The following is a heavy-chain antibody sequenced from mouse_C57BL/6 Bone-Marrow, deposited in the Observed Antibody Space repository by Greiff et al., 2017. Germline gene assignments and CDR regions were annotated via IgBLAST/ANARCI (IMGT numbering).Heavy chain of an antibody. CDR1: GYTFTDHT. V-gene: IGHV1-78*01. CDR2: IYPRDGST. D-gene: IGHD4-1*01. J-gene: IGHJ4*01. CDR3: VRGSGGPLYAMDY. Sequence: QVQLQQSDAELVKPGASVKISCTVSGYTFTDHTIHWMKQRPEQGLEWIGYIYPRDGSTKYNEKFKGKATLTADKSSSTAYMQLNSLISEESAVYFCVRGSGGPLYAMDYWGQGTSVTVAS.